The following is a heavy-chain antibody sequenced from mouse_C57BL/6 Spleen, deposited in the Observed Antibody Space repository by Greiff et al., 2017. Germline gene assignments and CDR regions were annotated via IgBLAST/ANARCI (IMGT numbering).Heavy chain of an antibody. V-gene: IGHV2-4*01. CDR3: AKTLNWDVGDYAMGY. J-gene: IGHJ4*01. Sequence: QVQLKEPGPGLVKPSQSLSITCTVSGFSFTSYGVHWVRQPPGKGLEWLGVIWSGGSTDNNAAFISRLSISKDNTKSQVSFKMNRLQADDTAIYYCAKTLNWDVGDYAMGYRGQRTSVAVAT. D-gene: IGHD4-1*01. CDR2: IWSGGST. CDR1: GFSFTSYG.